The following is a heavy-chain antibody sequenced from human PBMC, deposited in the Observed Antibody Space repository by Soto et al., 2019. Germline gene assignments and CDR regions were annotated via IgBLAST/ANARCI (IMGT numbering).Heavy chain of an antibody. Sequence: SVKVSCKASGGTFSSYAISWVRQAPGQGLEWMGGIIPIFGTANYAQKFQGRVTITADESTSTAYMELSSLRSEDTAVYYCARGYCSSTSCYTNWFDPWGQGTLVTAPQ. J-gene: IGHJ5*02. CDR2: IIPIFGTA. D-gene: IGHD2-2*02. CDR3: ARGYCSSTSCYTNWFDP. CDR1: GGTFSSYA. V-gene: IGHV1-69*13.